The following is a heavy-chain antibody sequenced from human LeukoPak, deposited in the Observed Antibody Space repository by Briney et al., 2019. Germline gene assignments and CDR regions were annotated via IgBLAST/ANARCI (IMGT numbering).Heavy chain of an antibody. CDR2: IWYDGSNK. D-gene: IGHD3-10*01. J-gene: IGHJ3*01. CDR1: GFTFSSYG. Sequence: PGGSLRLSCAASGFTFSSYGMHWVRQAPGKGLEWVAVIWYDGSNKYYADSVKGRFTISRDNSKNTLYLQMNSLRAEDTAVYYCARGGGFYGSRSYYPPDAFDVWGQGTLVTVSS. CDR3: ARGGGFYGSRSYYPPDAFDV. V-gene: IGHV3-33*01.